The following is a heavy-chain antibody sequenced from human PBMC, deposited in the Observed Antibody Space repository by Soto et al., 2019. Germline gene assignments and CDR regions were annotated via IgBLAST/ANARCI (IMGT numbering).Heavy chain of an antibody. CDR2: MNPNSGNT. CDR1: GYTFTSYD. V-gene: IGHV1-8*01. Sequence: ASVKVSCKASGYTFTSYDINWVRQATGQGLEWMGWMNPNSGNTGYAQKFQGRVTMTRNTSISTAYMELSSLRSEDTAVYYCARGGVLGYNSSWSYYYYGMDVWGQGTTVTVSS. J-gene: IGHJ6*02. CDR3: ARGGVLGYNSSWSYYYYGMDV. D-gene: IGHD6-13*01.